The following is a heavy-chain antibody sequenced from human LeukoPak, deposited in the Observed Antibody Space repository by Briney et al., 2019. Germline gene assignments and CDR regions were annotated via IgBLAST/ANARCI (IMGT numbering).Heavy chain of an antibody. CDR3: AREGGSTVTTASYYFDY. D-gene: IGHD4-17*01. CDR1: GFTFSSYE. V-gene: IGHV3-48*03. CDR2: ISSSGSTI. J-gene: IGHJ4*02. Sequence: GGSLRLSCAASGFTFSSYEMNWVRQAPGKGLEWVSYISSSGSTIYYADSVKGRFTISRDNAKNSLYLQMNSLRAEDTAVYYCAREGGSTVTTASYYFDYWGQGTLVTVSS.